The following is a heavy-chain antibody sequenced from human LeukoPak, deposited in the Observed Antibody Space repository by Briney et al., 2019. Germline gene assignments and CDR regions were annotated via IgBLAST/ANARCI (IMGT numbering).Heavy chain of an antibody. CDR2: IKGDGSEK. V-gene: IGHV3-7*03. D-gene: IGHD6-13*01. CDR1: GFALSNFW. J-gene: IGHJ5*02. CDR3: ARGRGIAATKTVGWFDP. Sequence: GGSLRLSCTASGFALSNFWMTWVRQAPGKGLEWVASIKGDGSEKHYVDSVRGRFAISRDNAKNSLFLQMNSLRVEDTAVYCCARGRGIAATKTVGWFDPWGQGTLVTVSS.